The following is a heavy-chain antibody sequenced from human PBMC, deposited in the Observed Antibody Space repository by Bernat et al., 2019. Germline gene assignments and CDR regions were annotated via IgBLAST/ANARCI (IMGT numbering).Heavy chain of an antibody. J-gene: IGHJ2*01. D-gene: IGHD4-17*01. Sequence: QLQLQESGPGLVKPSETLSLTCTVSGGSISSSSYYWGWIRQPPGKGLEWIGSIYYSGSTYYNPSLKSRVTISVDTSKNQFSLKLSSVTAADTAVYYCARPPWDYGDYVDFWYFDLWGRGTLVTVSS. CDR2: IYYSGST. CDR1: GGSISSSSYY. CDR3: ARPPWDYGDYVDFWYFDL. V-gene: IGHV4-39*01.